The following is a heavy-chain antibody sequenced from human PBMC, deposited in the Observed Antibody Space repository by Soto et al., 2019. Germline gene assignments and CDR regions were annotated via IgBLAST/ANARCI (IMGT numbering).Heavy chain of an antibody. CDR1: GFTFNSYA. J-gene: IGHJ4*02. D-gene: IGHD3-22*01. CDR2: ISRYGDCT. CDR3: AKDRYLDHDSRGYLFDN. Sequence: EVQLLESGGDLIQPGGSLRLSCAASGFTFNSYAMAWVRQAPGKGLEWVSVISRYGDCTYYADSVEGRFTISSDNSKNTLYLQMNSLRAEDTALYYCAKDRYLDHDSRGYLFDNWGQGNLVTVSS. V-gene: IGHV3-23*01.